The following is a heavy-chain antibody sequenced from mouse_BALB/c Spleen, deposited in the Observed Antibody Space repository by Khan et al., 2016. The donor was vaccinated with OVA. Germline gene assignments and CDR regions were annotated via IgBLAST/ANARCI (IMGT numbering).Heavy chain of an antibody. J-gene: IGHJ2*01. CDR1: GFTFSSYV. CDR2: ISSGGIT. V-gene: IGHV5-6-5*01. D-gene: IGHD2-14*01. CDR3: AREAYRYDEYYFDY. Sequence: EVELVESGGDLVKPGGSLKLSCAVSGFTFSSYVMSWVRQTPEKRLEWVASISSGGITAYSDNVKGRFTISRDNARNIMYLKMNSLRSENTAMYYCAREAYRYDEYYFDYWGQGTTLTVSS.